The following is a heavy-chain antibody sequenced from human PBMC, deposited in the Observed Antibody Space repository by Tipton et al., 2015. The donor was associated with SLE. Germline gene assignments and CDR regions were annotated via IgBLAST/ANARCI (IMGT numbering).Heavy chain of an antibody. CDR1: GFTFSSYG. Sequence: SLRLSCAASGFTFSSYGMHWVRQAPGKGLEWVAFIRYDGSNKYYADSVKGRFTISRDNSKNTLYLQMNSLRAEDTAVYYCAKDGKYSSSSWGWFDPWGQGTLVTVSS. CDR3: AKDGKYSSSSWGWFDP. CDR2: IRYDGSNK. J-gene: IGHJ5*02. D-gene: IGHD6-6*01. V-gene: IGHV3-30*02.